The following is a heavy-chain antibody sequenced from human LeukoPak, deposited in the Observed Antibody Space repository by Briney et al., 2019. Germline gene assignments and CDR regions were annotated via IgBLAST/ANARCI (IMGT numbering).Heavy chain of an antibody. Sequence: GGSLRLSCAASGFTFSSVWMHWVRQAPGNRLVWVSRVSPDGRTTSYADSVQGRFTISRDNAKSTLYLQMTSLRVEDTAVYYCARANPLDGGNLYPFDLWGQGSLVTVSS. D-gene: IGHD4-23*01. CDR2: VSPDGRTT. V-gene: IGHV3-74*01. CDR3: ARANPLDGGNLYPFDL. CDR1: GFTFSSVW. J-gene: IGHJ4*02.